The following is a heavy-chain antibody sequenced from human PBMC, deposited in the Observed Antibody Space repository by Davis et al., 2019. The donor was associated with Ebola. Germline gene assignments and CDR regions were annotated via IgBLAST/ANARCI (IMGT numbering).Heavy chain of an antibody. V-gene: IGHV4-59*11. D-gene: IGHD6-6*01. CDR3: ARKLSSNAFDI. J-gene: IGHJ3*02. Sequence: SETLSLTCTVSGGSISSHYWSWIRQPPGKGLEWIGYIYYSGSTNYNPSLKSRVTISVDASKNQFSLNLNSLTAADTALYYCARKLSSNAFDIWGQGTMVTVSS. CDR2: IYYSGST. CDR1: GGSISSHY.